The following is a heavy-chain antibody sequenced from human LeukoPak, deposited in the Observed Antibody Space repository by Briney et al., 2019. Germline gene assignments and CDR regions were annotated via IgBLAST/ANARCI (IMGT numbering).Heavy chain of an antibody. D-gene: IGHD3-10*01. CDR2: INSDGSST. Sequence: GGSLRLSCAASGFTFSSYWMHWVRQAPGKGLVWVSRINSDGSSTSYADSVKGRFTISRDNAKNTLYLQMSSLRAEDTAVYYCARDAPTMVRGVMAPDYWGQGTLVTVSS. CDR1: GFTFSSYW. CDR3: ARDAPTMVRGVMAPDY. V-gene: IGHV3-74*01. J-gene: IGHJ4*02.